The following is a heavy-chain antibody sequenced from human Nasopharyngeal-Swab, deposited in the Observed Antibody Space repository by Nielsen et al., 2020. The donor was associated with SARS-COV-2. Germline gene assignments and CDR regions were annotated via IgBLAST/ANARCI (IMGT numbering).Heavy chain of an antibody. CDR2: IWYDGSNK. CDR3: ARERDYGDYAVFDY. D-gene: IGHD4-17*01. V-gene: IGHV3-33*08. J-gene: IGHJ4*02. CDR1: GFTFSSYG. Sequence: GGSLRLSCAASGFTFSSYGMHWVRKVHGKGLEWVAVIWYDGSNKYYADSVKGRFTISRDNSKNTLYLQMNSLRAEDTAVYYCARERDYGDYAVFDYWGQGTLVTVSS.